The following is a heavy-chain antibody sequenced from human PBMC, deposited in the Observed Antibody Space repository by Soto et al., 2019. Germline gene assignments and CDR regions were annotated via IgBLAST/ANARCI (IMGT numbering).Heavy chain of an antibody. Sequence: QVQLQESGPGLVKPSETLSLTCTVSGDSINSYYWSWIRKPPGKGLEWIGYIYYTGSTNYNPSLKSRVSISVVTSRKQFSLRLRSVTAADTAVYLCARSFGSKTDRTTPGYWGQGALVTVSS. V-gene: IGHV4-59*01. CDR1: GDSINSYY. D-gene: IGHD1-7*01. CDR3: ARSFGSKTDRTTPGY. J-gene: IGHJ4*02. CDR2: IYYTGST.